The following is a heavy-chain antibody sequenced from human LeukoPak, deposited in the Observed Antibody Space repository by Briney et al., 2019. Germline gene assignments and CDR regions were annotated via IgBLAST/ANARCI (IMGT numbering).Heavy chain of an antibody. V-gene: IGHV3-23*01. D-gene: IGHD2-2*02. CDR1: GFTFSSYA. CDR3: AKVRHCSSTSCYSPAFDI. J-gene: IGHJ3*02. Sequence: PGGSLRLSCAASGFTFSSYAMSWVRQAPGKGLEWVSAIRGSGGSTYYADSVKGRFTISRDNSKNTLYLQMNSLRAEDTAVYYCAKVRHCSSTSCYSPAFDIWGQGTMVTVSS. CDR2: IRGSGGST.